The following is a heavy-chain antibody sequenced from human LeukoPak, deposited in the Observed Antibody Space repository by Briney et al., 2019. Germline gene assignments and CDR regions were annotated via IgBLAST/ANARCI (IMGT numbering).Heavy chain of an antibody. CDR1: GFTFSDYD. D-gene: IGHD6-19*01. Sequence: PGGSLRLSCAASGFTFSDYDMNWVRQAPGKGLEWVSSISSSSIYVSYADSVKGRYTISRDNAKNSLYLQMNSLRAEDTAVYYCARDRNISVAGRSTSFDYWGQGTLVTVSS. CDR2: ISSSSIYV. CDR3: ARDRNISVAGRSTSFDY. J-gene: IGHJ4*02. V-gene: IGHV3-21*04.